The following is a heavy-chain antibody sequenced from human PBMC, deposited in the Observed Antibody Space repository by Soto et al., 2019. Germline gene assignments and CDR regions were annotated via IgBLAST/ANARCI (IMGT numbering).Heavy chain of an antibody. CDR3: AREIAAAANYYMDV. CDR2: ISAYNGNT. D-gene: IGHD6-13*01. Sequence: QVQLVQSGAEVKKPGASVKVSSKASGYTFTSYGISWMRQAPGQELEWMGWISAYNGNTNYAQKLQGRVTMTTDTSTSTAYMELRSLRSDDTAVYYCAREIAAAANYYMDVWGKGTTVTVSS. V-gene: IGHV1-18*01. CDR1: GYTFTSYG. J-gene: IGHJ6*03.